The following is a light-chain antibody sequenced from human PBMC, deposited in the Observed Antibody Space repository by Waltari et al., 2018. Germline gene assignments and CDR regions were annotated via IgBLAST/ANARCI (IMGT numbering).Light chain of an antibody. CDR3: ASYIPRSTLG. Sequence: QSALTQPASVSGSPGQSITISCTGSSSDVGRYNYVSWYQQFPDRVPKLMIYDVTNRPFGVSKRFSGSQSGHPASLTLFGLQPEDEADYYCASYIPRSTLGFGGGTKLTVL. J-gene: IGLJ3*02. CDR1: SSDVGRYNY. V-gene: IGLV2-14*01. CDR2: DVT.